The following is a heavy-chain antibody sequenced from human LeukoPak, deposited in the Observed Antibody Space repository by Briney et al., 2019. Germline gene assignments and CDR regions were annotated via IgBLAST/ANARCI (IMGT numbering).Heavy chain of an antibody. Sequence: GGSLRLSCAASGFTFSSYSMNWVRQAPGKGLEWVSSISSSSSYIYYADSVKGRFTISRDNAKNSLYLQMNSLRAEDTAVYSCARAGQQDYFDYWGQGTLVTVSS. D-gene: IGHD6-13*01. J-gene: IGHJ4*02. CDR3: ARAGQQDYFDY. V-gene: IGHV3-21*01. CDR2: ISSSSSYI. CDR1: GFTFSSYS.